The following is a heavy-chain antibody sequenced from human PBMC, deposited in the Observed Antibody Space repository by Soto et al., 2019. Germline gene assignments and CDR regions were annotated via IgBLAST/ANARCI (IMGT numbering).Heavy chain of an antibody. V-gene: IGHV4-31*03. CDR1: GDSISSAGYY. D-gene: IGHD2-8*02. Sequence: QVQLQESGPGLVKPSQTLSLTCTVSGDSISSAGYYWTWIRQHPETGLEWIGYISYTGSTYYNPSLNSRVSLSVDMSKNQFSLKLYSVTAADTAVYYCARDTVKRDPPGDYYYYGLDVWGQGTTVTVSS. J-gene: IGHJ6*02. CDR3: ARDTVKRDPPGDYYYYGLDV. CDR2: ISYTGST.